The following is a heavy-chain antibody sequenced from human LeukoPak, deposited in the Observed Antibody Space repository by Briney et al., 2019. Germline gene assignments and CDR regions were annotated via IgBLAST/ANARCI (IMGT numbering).Heavy chain of an antibody. Sequence: ASVKVSCKASGYTFTGYYMHWVRQAPGQGLEWMGIINPTGGSTSYAQKFQGRVTMTRDTSTSTVYLELSSLRSEDTAVYYCARQMSGYDYYFDYWGQGTLVTVSS. J-gene: IGHJ4*02. CDR1: GYTFTGYY. V-gene: IGHV1-46*01. CDR2: INPTGGST. D-gene: IGHD5-12*01. CDR3: ARQMSGYDYYFDY.